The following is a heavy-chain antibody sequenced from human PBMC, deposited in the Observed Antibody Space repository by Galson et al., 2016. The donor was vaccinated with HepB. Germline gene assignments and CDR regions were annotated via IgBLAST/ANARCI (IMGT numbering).Heavy chain of an antibody. J-gene: IGHJ4*02. CDR3: ATENLYYDTSGYYYGNLRGLDN. D-gene: IGHD3-22*01. V-gene: IGHV3-30*04. Sequence: SLRLSCAASGFTFSSYTMHWVRQAPGKGLEWVEVISYDGRNKFYPDSEKGRFTISRDNSKNTNTLYLQMNSLRAEDTAVYYCATENLYYDTSGYYYGNLRGLDNWGQGTAVTVSS. CDR2: ISYDGRNK. CDR1: GFTFSSYT.